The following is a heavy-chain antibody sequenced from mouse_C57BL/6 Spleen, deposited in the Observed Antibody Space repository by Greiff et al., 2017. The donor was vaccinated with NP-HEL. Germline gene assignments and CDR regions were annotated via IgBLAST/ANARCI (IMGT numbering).Heavy chain of an antibody. Sequence: VQLQQSGPELVKPGASVKISCKASGYAFSSSWMNWVKQRPGKGLEWIGRIYPGDGDTNYNGKFKGKATLTADKSSSTAYMQLSSLTSEDSAVYFCARSGSSYGGFAYWGQGTLVTVSA. J-gene: IGHJ3*01. D-gene: IGHD1-1*01. V-gene: IGHV1-82*01. CDR2: IYPGDGDT. CDR1: GYAFSSSW. CDR3: ARSGSSYGGFAY.